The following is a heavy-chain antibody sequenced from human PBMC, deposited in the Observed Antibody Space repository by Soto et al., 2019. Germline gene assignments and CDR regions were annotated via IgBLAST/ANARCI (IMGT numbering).Heavy chain of an antibody. CDR1: GFTFTSSA. D-gene: IGHD4-17*01. J-gene: IGHJ4*02. CDR2: IVVGSGNT. V-gene: IGHV1-58*02. CDR3: TGVTVTTPLAFDW. Sequence: GASVKVSCKASGFTFTSSAMQWVRQARGQRLEWIGWIVVGSGNTNYAQKFQERVTITRDMSTSTAYMELSSLRSEDTAVYYCTGVTVTTPLAFDWWGQGTLVTVSS.